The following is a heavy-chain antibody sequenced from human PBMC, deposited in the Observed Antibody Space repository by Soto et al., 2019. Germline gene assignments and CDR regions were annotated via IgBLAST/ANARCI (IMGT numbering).Heavy chain of an antibody. CDR1: GFTFSSYA. CDR2: ISGSGGST. J-gene: IGHJ6*02. Sequence: GGSLRLSCAASGFTFSSYAMSWVRQAPGKGLEWVSAISGSGGSTYYADSVKGRFTISRDNSKNTLYLQMNSLRAEDTAVYYCAKEAYYGSGPYYYYGMDVWGQGTTVTVSS. CDR3: AKEAYYGSGPYYYYGMDV. V-gene: IGHV3-23*01. D-gene: IGHD3-10*01.